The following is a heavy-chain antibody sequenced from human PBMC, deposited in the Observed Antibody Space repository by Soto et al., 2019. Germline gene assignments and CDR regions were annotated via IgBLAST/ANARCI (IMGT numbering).Heavy chain of an antibody. J-gene: IGHJ4*02. D-gene: IGHD6-13*01. V-gene: IGHV4-31*03. CDR2: IYYSGST. CDR3: AREVPYSSSWYPPV. Sequence: QVQLQESGPGLVKPSQTLSLTCTVSGGSISSGGYYWSWIRQHPGKGLEWIGYIYYSGSTYYNPSLKSRVTISVDTSKNPFSLKLSSVTAADTAVYYCAREVPYSSSWYPPVWGQGTLVTVSS. CDR1: GGSISSGGYY.